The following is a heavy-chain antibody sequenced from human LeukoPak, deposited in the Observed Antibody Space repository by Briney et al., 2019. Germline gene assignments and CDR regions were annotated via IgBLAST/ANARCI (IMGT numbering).Heavy chain of an antibody. CDR2: ISYDGSNK. V-gene: IGHV3-30*18. Sequence: GGSLRLSCAASGFTFSSYGMHWVRQAPGKGLEWVAVISYDGSNKYYADSVKGRFTISRDNAKNSLYLQMNSLRAEDTALYYCAKSGGVTIFGVAFDYWGQGTLVTVSS. D-gene: IGHD3-3*01. CDR3: AKSGGVTIFGVAFDY. J-gene: IGHJ4*02. CDR1: GFTFSSYG.